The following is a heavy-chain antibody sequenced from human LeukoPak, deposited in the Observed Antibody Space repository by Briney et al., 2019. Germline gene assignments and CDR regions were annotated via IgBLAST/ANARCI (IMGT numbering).Heavy chain of an antibody. Sequence: SETLSLTCTVSGYSIRSGYYWGWIRQPPGKGLEWIGSIYYSGSIYYNPSLKSRVTISVDTSKNQFSLKVRSVTAADTAVYYCARLAARLSWFDPWGQGTLVTVSS. D-gene: IGHD5-12*01. CDR3: ARLAARLSWFDP. J-gene: IGHJ5*02. CDR2: IYYSGSI. V-gene: IGHV4-38-2*02. CDR1: GYSIRSGYY.